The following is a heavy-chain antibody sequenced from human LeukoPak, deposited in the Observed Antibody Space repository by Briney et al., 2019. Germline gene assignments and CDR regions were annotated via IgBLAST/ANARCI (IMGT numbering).Heavy chain of an antibody. CDR2: IYYSGST. Sequence: SETLSLTCTVSGGSISSHYWSRIRQPPGKGLEWIGYIYYSGSTNYNPSLKSRVTISVDTSKNQFSLKLSSVTAADTAVYYCARGLIRDIWGQGTMVTVSS. V-gene: IGHV4-59*11. CDR3: ARGLIRDI. J-gene: IGHJ3*02. D-gene: IGHD2-8*01. CDR1: GGSISSHY.